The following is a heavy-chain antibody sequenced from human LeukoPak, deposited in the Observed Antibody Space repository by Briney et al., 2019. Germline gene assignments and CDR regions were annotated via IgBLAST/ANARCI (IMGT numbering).Heavy chain of an antibody. V-gene: IGHV1-69*13. CDR1: GGTFSSDA. CDR3: ARCGAGDYNNHHNPYYNYMDV. J-gene: IGHJ6*03. CDR2: IIPIFGTT. D-gene: IGHD4-11*01. Sequence: SVKVSCKASGGTFSSDAISWVRQAPGQGLEWMGGIIPIFGTTEYAQKFQGRVTITSDESTSTAYMELHTLTSDDTAVYFCARCGAGDYNNHHNPYYNYMDVWGEGTTVTV.